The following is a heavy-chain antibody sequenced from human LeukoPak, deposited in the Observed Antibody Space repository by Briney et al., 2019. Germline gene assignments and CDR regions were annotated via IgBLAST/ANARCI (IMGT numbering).Heavy chain of an antibody. J-gene: IGHJ4*02. CDR2: ISGSGGST. Sequence: AGGSLRLSCAASGFTFSSYAMSWVRQAPGKGLEWVSAISGSGGSTYYADSVKGRFSISRDNSKNTLYLQMNSLRAEDTAVYYCAKASIVVVPAAMPARNWGQGTLVTVSS. D-gene: IGHD2-2*01. CDR1: GFTFSSYA. CDR3: AKASIVVVPAAMPARN. V-gene: IGHV3-23*01.